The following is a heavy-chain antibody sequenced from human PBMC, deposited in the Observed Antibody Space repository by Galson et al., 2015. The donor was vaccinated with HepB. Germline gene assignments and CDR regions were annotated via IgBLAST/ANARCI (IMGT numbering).Heavy chain of an antibody. Sequence: SVKVSCTASGFTFTRSAMQWVRHARGQGLEWIGWIVFGSGNTNYAQKFQERVTITRDMSTSTAYMELSSLRSEDTAVYYCAADPYYDFSSPGGAFDIWGQGTMVTVSS. V-gene: IGHV1-58*02. CDR1: GFTFTRSA. D-gene: IGHD3-3*01. J-gene: IGHJ3*02. CDR3: AADPYYDFSSPGGAFDI. CDR2: IVFGSGNT.